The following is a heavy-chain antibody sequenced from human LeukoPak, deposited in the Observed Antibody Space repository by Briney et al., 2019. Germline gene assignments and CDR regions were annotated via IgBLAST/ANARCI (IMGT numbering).Heavy chain of an antibody. J-gene: IGHJ4*02. D-gene: IGHD2-2*01. CDR2: IYTSGST. Sequence: SETLSLTCTVSGGSISSYYWSWIRQPAGKGLEWIGRIYTSGSTNYNPSLKSRVTMSVDTSKNQFSLKLSSVTAADTAVYYCARDLRSSTSCYLALDYWGQGTLVTVSS. CDR3: ARDLRSSTSCYLALDY. V-gene: IGHV4-4*07. CDR1: GGSISSYY.